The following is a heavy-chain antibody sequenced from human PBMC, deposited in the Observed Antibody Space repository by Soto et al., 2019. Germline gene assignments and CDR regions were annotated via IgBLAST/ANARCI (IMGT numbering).Heavy chain of an antibody. CDR1: RESFGTSA. Sequence: QVQLVQSGAELKMPGSSVTVSCRTSRESFGTSAVTWVRQAPGHGLEWVGGMIPVLGRTFYAQKFRGRVSITADESATTAFLDLASLRFDDTAVYYCATGTAGVRIDDFDSWGQGSLVTVSS. CDR3: ATGTAGVRIDDFDS. J-gene: IGHJ4*02. V-gene: IGHV1-69*01. D-gene: IGHD3-10*01. CDR2: MIPVLGRT.